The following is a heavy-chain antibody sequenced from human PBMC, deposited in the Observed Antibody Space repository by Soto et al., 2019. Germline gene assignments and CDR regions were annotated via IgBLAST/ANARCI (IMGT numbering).Heavy chain of an antibody. V-gene: IGHV4-39*01. CDR2: MFYSGTT. D-gene: IGHD5-12*01. CDR3: ARKEDGYNRLFDY. J-gene: IGHJ4*02. Sequence: TSETLSLTCTVSGVSINSRGYYWGWIRQPPGKGLEWIESMFYSGTTYYNPSLKSRITIAVDSSKNQFSPSLSSVTAADTAFYYCARKEDGYNRLFDYWGQGILVTVSS. CDR1: GVSINSRGYY.